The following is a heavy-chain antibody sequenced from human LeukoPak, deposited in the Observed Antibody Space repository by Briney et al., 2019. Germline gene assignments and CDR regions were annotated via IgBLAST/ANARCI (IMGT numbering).Heavy chain of an antibody. D-gene: IGHD2-15*01. Sequence: PSETLSLTCAVYGGSFSGYYWSWIRQPPGKGLEWIGEINHSGSTNYNPSLKSRVTISVDTSKNQFSLKLSSATAADTAVYYCAREGVVGAYGHFDYWGQGTLVTVSS. V-gene: IGHV4-34*01. CDR3: AREGVVGAYGHFDY. CDR2: INHSGST. CDR1: GGSFSGYY. J-gene: IGHJ4*02.